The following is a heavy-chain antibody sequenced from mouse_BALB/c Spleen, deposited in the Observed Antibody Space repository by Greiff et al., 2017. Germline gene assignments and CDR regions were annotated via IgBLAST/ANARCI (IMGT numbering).Heavy chain of an antibody. D-gene: IGHD2-4*01. J-gene: IGHJ3*01. V-gene: IGHV5-6-3*01. CDR3: ARESSSLYYDYEGFAY. Sequence: EVKLQESGGGLVQPGGSLKLSCAASGFTFSSYGMSWVRQTPDKRLELVATINSNGGSTYYPDSVKGRFTISRDNAKNTLYLQMSSLKSEDTAMYYCARESSSLYYDYEGFAYWGQGTLVTVSA. CDR1: GFTFSSYG. CDR2: INSNGGST.